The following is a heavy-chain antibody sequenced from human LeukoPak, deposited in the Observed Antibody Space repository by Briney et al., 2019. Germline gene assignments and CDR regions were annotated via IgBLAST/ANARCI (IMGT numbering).Heavy chain of an antibody. J-gene: IGHJ4*02. Sequence: NPGGSLRLSCAASGFTFSIHNMNWVRQAPGKGLEWVSSISSSSSYIYYADSVKGRFTISRDNAKNSLYLQMNSLRAEDTAVYYCARLTTTVTTPFDYWGQGTLVTVSS. CDR2: ISSSSSYI. D-gene: IGHD4-17*01. CDR1: GFTFSIHN. V-gene: IGHV3-21*04. CDR3: ARLTTTVTTPFDY.